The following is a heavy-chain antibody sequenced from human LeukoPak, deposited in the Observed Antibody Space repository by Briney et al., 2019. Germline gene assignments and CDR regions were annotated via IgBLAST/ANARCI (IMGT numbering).Heavy chain of an antibody. CDR1: GGSISSGGYY. D-gene: IGHD3-10*01. CDR2: IYYSGST. CDR3: ARAYYGSGRGWFDP. J-gene: IGHJ5*02. Sequence: PPQTLSLTCTVSGGSISSGGYYWSWIRQHPGKGLEWIGYIYYSGSTYYNPSLKSRVTISVDTSKNQFSLKLSSVTAADTAVYYCARAYYGSGRGWFDPWGQGTLVTVSS. V-gene: IGHV4-31*03.